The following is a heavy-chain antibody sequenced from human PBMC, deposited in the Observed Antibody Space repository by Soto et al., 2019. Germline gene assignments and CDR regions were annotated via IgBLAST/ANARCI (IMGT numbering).Heavy chain of an antibody. D-gene: IGHD3-3*01. Sequence: GGSLRLSCAASGFTFSSYAMSWVRQAPGKGLEWVSAISGSGGSTYYADSVKGRFTISRDNSKNTLYLQMNSLRAEDTAVYYCAKDPSGDDFWSGYYTNWFDPWGQGTLVNVSS. CDR3: AKDPSGDDFWSGYYTNWFDP. J-gene: IGHJ5*02. CDR1: GFTFSSYA. V-gene: IGHV3-23*01. CDR2: ISGSGGST.